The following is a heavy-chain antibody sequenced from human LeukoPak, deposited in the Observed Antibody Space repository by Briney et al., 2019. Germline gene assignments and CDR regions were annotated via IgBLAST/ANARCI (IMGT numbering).Heavy chain of an antibody. CDR1: GGSISSGDYY. J-gene: IGHJ5*02. V-gene: IGHV4-30-4*08. D-gene: IGHD6-19*01. Sequence: PSQTLSLTCTVSGGSISSGDYYWSWIRQPPGKGLEWIGYIYYSGSTYYNPSLKSRVTISVDTSKNQFSLKLSSVTAADMAVYYCARDVGSSGWYGGFTVAWGQGTLVTVSS. CDR3: ARDVGSSGWYGGFTVA. CDR2: IYYSGST.